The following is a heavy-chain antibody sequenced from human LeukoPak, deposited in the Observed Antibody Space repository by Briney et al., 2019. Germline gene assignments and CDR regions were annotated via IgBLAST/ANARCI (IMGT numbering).Heavy chain of an antibody. CDR1: GFTFSSYS. V-gene: IGHV3-48*02. CDR2: ISSSSSTI. CDR3: ARGRGSSGRNWFDP. Sequence: PGGSLRLSCAASGFTFSSYSMNWVRQAPGKGLEWVSYISSSSSTIYYADSVKGRFTISRDNAKNSLYLQMNSLRDEDTAVYYCARGRGSSGRNWFDPWGQGTLVTVSS. J-gene: IGHJ5*02. D-gene: IGHD6-13*01.